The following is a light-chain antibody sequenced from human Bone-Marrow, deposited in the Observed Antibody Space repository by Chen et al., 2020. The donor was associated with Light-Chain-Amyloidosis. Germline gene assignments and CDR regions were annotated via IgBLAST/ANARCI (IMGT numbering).Light chain of an antibody. CDR2: DDS. CDR3: QVWDRSSDRPV. Sequence: SYVLTQPPSVSVDPRQTATMTGGGDNIGRKSVNWYQQKPGQAPALVVYDDSDRPSGIPERLSGSNSGNTATLTISRVEAGDEADYYCQVWDRSSDRPVFGGGTKLTVL. V-gene: IGLV3-21*02. CDR1: NIGRKS. J-gene: IGLJ3*02.